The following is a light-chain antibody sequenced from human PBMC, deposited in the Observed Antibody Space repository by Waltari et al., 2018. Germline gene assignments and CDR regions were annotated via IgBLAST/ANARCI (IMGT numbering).Light chain of an antibody. Sequence: SSELTQDPAVSVALGQTVRITCQGDSLRYYYAPWYRQKPGQAPLLVMYGKNNRRSGITDRFSGSYSEDTASLTLTGAQAEDEADYYCNSRHSNGNPFVFGPGTKVTIL. CDR3: NSRHSNGNPFV. CDR1: SLRYYY. J-gene: IGLJ1*01. V-gene: IGLV3-19*01. CDR2: GKN.